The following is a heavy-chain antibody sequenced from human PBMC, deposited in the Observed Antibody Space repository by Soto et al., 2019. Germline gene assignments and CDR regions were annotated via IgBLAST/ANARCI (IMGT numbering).Heavy chain of an antibody. Sequence: EVQLVESGGGLVQPGGPLSLSCAASGLTFSSYWMHGVRQAPGKGLVWVSRIDSDGSSTTYADSVKGRFTISRDNAKNTLYLQMNSLRAEDTAVYYCARITAPNDYWGQGTLVTVSS. V-gene: IGHV3-74*01. D-gene: IGHD6-13*01. CDR2: IDSDGSST. J-gene: IGHJ4*02. CDR3: ARITAPNDY. CDR1: GLTFSSYW.